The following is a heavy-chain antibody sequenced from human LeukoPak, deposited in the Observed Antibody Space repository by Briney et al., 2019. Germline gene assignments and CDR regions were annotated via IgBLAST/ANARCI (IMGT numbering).Heavy chain of an antibody. D-gene: IGHD1-26*01. Sequence: ASVKVSCKASGGTFSSYAISWVRQAPGQGLEWMGRIIPILGVANYAQKFQGRVTITADKSTSTAYMELSSLRSEDTAVYYCARGTSGSYHGWGQGTLVTVSS. V-gene: IGHV1-69*04. CDR1: GGTFSSYA. CDR3: ARGTSGSYHG. CDR2: IIPILGVA. J-gene: IGHJ4*02.